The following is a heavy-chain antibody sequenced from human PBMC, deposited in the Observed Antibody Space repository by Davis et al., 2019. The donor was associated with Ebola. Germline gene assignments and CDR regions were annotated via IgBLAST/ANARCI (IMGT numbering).Heavy chain of an antibody. CDR1: GFAFGDYA. V-gene: IGHV3-9*01. CDR3: AKDRSGFLGTVLLQGVNGMDV. CDR2: LSWNSGTI. J-gene: IGHJ6*04. Sequence: GGSLRLSCAASGFAFGDYAMHWVRQAPGKGLEWVSGLSWNSGTIGYADSVKGRFTISRDNANNSLYLQMNSLRAEDTAFYYCAKDRSGFLGTVLLQGVNGMDVWGKGTPVTVSS. D-gene: IGHD3-10*01.